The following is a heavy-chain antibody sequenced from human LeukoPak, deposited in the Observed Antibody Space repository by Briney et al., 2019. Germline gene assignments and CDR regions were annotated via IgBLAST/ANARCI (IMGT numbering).Heavy chain of an antibody. CDR1: GFTFSSYA. J-gene: IGHJ4*02. V-gene: IGHV3-30*04. CDR2: ISYDGSNK. D-gene: IGHD4-17*01. CDR3: ARDGDGDYIFSYYFDY. Sequence: GGSLRLSCAASGFTFSSYAIHWVRQAPGKGLERVALISYDGSNKYYADSVKGRFTISRDNSKNTLYLQMNSLRAEDTAVYYCARDGDGDYIFSYYFDYWGQGTLVTVSS.